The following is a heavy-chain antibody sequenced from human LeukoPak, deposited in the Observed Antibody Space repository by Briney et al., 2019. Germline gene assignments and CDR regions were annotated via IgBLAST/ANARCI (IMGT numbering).Heavy chain of an antibody. CDR1: GFTVSRNY. CDR2: VYGGGTT. V-gene: IGHV3-53*01. J-gene: IGHJ4*02. Sequence: PGGSLRLSCEVSGFTVSRNYMTWVRQAPGKGLEWVSIVYGGGTTYYADSVKGRFTISRGNSRNMLYLQMNSLRAEDTAVYYCASGYNFGLDYWGQGTLLTVS. D-gene: IGHD5-18*01. CDR3: ASGYNFGLDY.